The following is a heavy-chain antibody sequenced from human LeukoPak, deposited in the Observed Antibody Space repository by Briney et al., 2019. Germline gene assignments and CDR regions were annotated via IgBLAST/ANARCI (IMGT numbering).Heavy chain of an antibody. CDR2: IKQDGSEK. CDR3: VSDSYGYNH. J-gene: IGHJ5*02. Sequence: GGSLRLSCAASGIIITSYWMRWVRQTPGKGLGGVANIKQDGSEKHYVDSAKSRFTILRDNARNSLYLKMNCMRAEETSVYYCVSDSYGYNHWGQGTLVIVSS. D-gene: IGHD5-18*01. CDR1: GIIITSYW. V-gene: IGHV3-7*01.